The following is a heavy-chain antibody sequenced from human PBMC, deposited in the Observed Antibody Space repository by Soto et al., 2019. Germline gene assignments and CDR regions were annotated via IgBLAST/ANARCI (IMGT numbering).Heavy chain of an antibody. J-gene: IGHJ4*02. CDR1: GYTFTSYG. CDR3: ARATPEVVVPAAVDY. Sequence: GASVKVSCKASGYTFTSYGISCVRQAPGQGLEWMGWISAYNGNTNYAQKLQGRVTMTTDTSTSTAYMELRSLRSDDTAVYYCARATPEVVVPAAVDYWGQGTLVTVSS. CDR2: ISAYNGNT. D-gene: IGHD2-2*01. V-gene: IGHV1-18*01.